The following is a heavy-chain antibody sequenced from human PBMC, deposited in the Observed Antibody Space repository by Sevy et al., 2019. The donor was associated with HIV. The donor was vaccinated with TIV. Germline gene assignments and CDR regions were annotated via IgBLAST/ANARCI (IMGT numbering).Heavy chain of an antibody. V-gene: IGHV3-9*01. CDR2: ISWNSGSI. D-gene: IGHD3-22*01. J-gene: IGHJ4*02. Sequence: GGSLRLSCAASGFTFDDYAMHWVRQAPGKGLEWVSGISWNSGSIGYADSVKGRFTISRDNAKNSLYLKMNSLRAEDTALYYCAKDNYDSRFGFDYWGQGTLVTVSS. CDR1: GFTFDDYA. CDR3: AKDNYDSRFGFDY.